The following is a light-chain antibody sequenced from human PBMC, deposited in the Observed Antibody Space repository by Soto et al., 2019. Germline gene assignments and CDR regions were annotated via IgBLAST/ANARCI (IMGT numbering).Light chain of an antibody. CDR1: HNIERW. CDR3: QYSRHLPL. Sequence: IQMTQSPSTLSASVGDRVTITCRASHNIERWMAWYQQKPGKAPSLLIFDASTLHSGVPSRFSGSGSGTDFTLTISSLQPDDFATYYCQYSRHLPLFGPGTKVDMK. V-gene: IGKV1-5*01. CDR2: DAS. J-gene: IGKJ3*01.